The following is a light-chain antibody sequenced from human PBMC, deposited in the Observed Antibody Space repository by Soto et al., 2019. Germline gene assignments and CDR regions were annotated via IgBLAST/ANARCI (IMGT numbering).Light chain of an antibody. V-gene: IGLV2-11*01. CDR1: SSDVGGYNY. J-gene: IGLJ3*02. CDR3: CSYAGSYTGV. CDR2: DVS. Sequence: QSALTQPRSVSGSPGQSVTISCTGTSSDVGGYNYVSWYQQHPGKAPKLMIYDVSRRPSGVPDRFSGSKSGNTASLTISGLQVEDEGDYFCCSYAGSYTGVFGGGTKVTVL.